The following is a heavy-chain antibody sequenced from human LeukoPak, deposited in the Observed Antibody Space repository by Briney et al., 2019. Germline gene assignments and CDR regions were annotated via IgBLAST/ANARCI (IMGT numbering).Heavy chain of an antibody. CDR2: INHSGST. Sequence: SETLSLTCAVYGGSFSGYYWSWIRQPPGKGLEWIGEINHSGSTNYNPSLKSRVTISVDTSKNQFSLKLSSVTAADTAVYYCARAGVIVVVPAAIQYYFDCWGQGTLVTVSS. V-gene: IGHV4-34*01. CDR3: ARAGVIVVVPAAIQYYFDC. CDR1: GGSFSGYY. D-gene: IGHD2-2*02. J-gene: IGHJ4*02.